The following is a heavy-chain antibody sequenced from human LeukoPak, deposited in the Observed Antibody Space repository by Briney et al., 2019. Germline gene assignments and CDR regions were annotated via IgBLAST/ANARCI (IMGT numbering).Heavy chain of an antibody. CDR2: INPNSGGA. CDR3: ARVLWFGELYSNWFDP. V-gene: IGHV1-2*02. D-gene: IGHD3-10*01. CDR1: GYTFTGYY. Sequence: ASVKVSCKASGYTFTGYYMHWVRQAPGQGLEWMGWINPNSGGANYAQKFQGRVTMTRDTSISTAYMELSRLRSDDTAVYYCARVLWFGELYSNWFDPWGQGTLVTVSS. J-gene: IGHJ5*02.